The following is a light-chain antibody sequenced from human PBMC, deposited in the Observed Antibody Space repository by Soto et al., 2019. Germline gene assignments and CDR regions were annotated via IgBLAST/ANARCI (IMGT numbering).Light chain of an antibody. J-gene: IGLJ2*01. Sequence: QSVLTQPPSASGTPGQRVTISCSGSSSNIGVNTVNWYQQLPGTAPKLLIYNNNRRPSGVPDRFSGSKSGTSASLAINGLQSEDEAHYFCAAWDDTLDGHVVFGGGTKLTVL. V-gene: IGLV1-44*01. CDR1: SSNIGVNT. CDR2: NNN. CDR3: AAWDDTLDGHVV.